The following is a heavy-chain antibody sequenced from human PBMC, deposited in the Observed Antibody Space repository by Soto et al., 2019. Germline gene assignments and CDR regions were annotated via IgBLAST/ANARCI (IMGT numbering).Heavy chain of an antibody. CDR2: ISSSGSTI. J-gene: IGHJ6*02. V-gene: IGHV3-48*03. CDR1: GFTFSSYE. D-gene: IGHD1-20*01. Sequence: AGGSLRLSCAASGFTFSSYEMNWVRQAPGKGLEWVSYISSSGSTIYYADSVKGRFTISRDNAKNSLYLQMNSLRAEDTAVYYCARSGKVTVFGMDVWGQGTTVTVSS. CDR3: ARSGKVTVFGMDV.